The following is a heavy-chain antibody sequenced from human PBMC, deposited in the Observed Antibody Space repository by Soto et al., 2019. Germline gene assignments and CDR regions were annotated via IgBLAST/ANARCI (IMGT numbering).Heavy chain of an antibody. CDR3: ARAILRNGDDFWSGYDAFDI. CDR1: GDSVSSNSAA. J-gene: IGHJ3*02. V-gene: IGHV6-1*01. CDR2: TYYRSKWYN. Sequence: KQSQTLSLTCAISGDSVSSNSAAWNWIRQSPSRGLEWLGRTYYRSKWYNDYAVYVKSRITINPDTSKNQFSLQLNSVTPEDTAVYYCARAILRNGDDFWSGYDAFDIWGQGTMVTVSS. D-gene: IGHD3-3*01.